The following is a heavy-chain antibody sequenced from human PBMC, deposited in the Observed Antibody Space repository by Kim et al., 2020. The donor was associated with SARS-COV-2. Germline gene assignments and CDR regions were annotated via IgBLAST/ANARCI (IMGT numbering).Heavy chain of an antibody. J-gene: IGHJ4*02. V-gene: IGHV4-34*01. CDR3: ARGLLGIRGGHRY. CDR2: INHSGST. Sequence: SETLSLTCAVYGGSFSGYYWSWIRQPPGKGLEWIGEINHSGSTNYNPSLKSRVTISVDTSKNQFSLKLSSVTAADTAVYYCARGLLGIRGGHRYWGQGTLVTVSS. CDR1: GGSFSGYY. D-gene: IGHD7-27*01.